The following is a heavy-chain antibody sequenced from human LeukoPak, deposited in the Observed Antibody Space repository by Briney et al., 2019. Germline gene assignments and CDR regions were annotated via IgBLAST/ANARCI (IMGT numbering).Heavy chain of an antibody. J-gene: IGHJ4*02. CDR1: GGTFSSYA. V-gene: IGHV1-69*06. CDR2: IIPIFGTA. Sequence: GSSVKVSCKASGGTFSSYAISWVRQAPGQGLEWMGRIIPIFGTANYAQKFQGRVTITADTSTDTAYMELSSLRSEDTAVYYCATKKGVYSSSWYLDYWGQGTLVTVSS. D-gene: IGHD6-13*01. CDR3: ATKKGVYSSSWYLDY.